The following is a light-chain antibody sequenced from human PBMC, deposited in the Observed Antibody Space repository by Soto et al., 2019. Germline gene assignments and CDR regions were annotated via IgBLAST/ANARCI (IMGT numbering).Light chain of an antibody. CDR3: QQRSNWPENT. J-gene: IGKJ2*01. CDR1: QSVSSY. CDR2: DAS. V-gene: IGKV3-11*01. Sequence: EIVLTQSPATLSLSPGERATLSCRASQSVSSYLAWYQQKPGQAPRLLIYDASNRATGIPARFSGSGSGTDFTLTISSLEPEDFAVYHCQQRSNWPENTFGQGTKLEIK.